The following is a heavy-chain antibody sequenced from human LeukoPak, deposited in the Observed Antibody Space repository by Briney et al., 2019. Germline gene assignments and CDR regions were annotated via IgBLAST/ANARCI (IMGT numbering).Heavy chain of an antibody. J-gene: IGHJ6*03. V-gene: IGHV4-39*01. CDR1: GGSINSRSDY. D-gene: IGHD4-17*01. Sequence: SETLSLTCTVSGGSINSRSDYCGWIRQPPGKGLEWIGSVYYGGTTYYNPSLKSRVTISEDTSKNQFSLKLSSVTAADTAVYYCARRATTVTTCYYYYYPDVWGKGTTVTVSS. CDR3: ARRATTVTTCYYYYYPDV. CDR2: VYYGGTT.